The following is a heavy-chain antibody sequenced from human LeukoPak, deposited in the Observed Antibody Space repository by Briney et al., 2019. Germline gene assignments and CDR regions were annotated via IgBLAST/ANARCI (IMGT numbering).Heavy chain of an antibody. CDR3: ARHPFPGYYYYHYGMDV. V-gene: IGHV3-30*04. J-gene: IGHJ6*02. CDR2: ISYDGSNK. Sequence: GGSLRLSCAASGFTFSSYAMHWVRQAPGKGLEWVAVISYDGSNKYYADSVKGRFTISRDNSKNTLYLQMNSLRAEDTAVYYCARHPFPGYYYYHYGMDVWGQGTTVTVSS. CDR1: GFTFSSYA. D-gene: IGHD1-1*01.